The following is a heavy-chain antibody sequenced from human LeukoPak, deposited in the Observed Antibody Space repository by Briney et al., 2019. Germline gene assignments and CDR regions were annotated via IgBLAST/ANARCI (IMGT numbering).Heavy chain of an antibody. Sequence: GASVKVSCKASGCTFSSYAISWVRQAPGQGLEWMGGIISIFGSANYAEKFQGRVTITADESTSTAYMELSSLRSEDTAVYYCARAASGSYRYYFDYWGQGTLVTVSS. CDR3: ARAASGSYRYYFDY. CDR1: GCTFSSYA. D-gene: IGHD1-26*01. CDR2: IISIFGSA. J-gene: IGHJ4*02. V-gene: IGHV1-69*13.